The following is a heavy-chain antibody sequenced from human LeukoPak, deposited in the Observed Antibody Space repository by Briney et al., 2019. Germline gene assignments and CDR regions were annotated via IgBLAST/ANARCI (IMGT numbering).Heavy chain of an antibody. CDR2: IIPIFGTA. V-gene: IGHV1-69*13. D-gene: IGHD2-2*01. Sequence: SVKVSCKASGGTFSSYAISWVRQAPGQGLEWMGGIIPIFGTANYAQKFQGRVTITADESTSTAYMELSSLRSEDTAVYYCARALYCSSTSCARAFDIWGQGTMVTVSS. CDR1: GGTFSSYA. J-gene: IGHJ3*02. CDR3: ARALYCSSTSCARAFDI.